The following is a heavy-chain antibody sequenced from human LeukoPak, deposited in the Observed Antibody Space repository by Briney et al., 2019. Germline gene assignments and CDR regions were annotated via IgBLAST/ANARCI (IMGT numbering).Heavy chain of an antibody. CDR1: GFTFNNYW. D-gene: IGHD3-16*01. CDR3: ARVGPVPYYFDY. Sequence: GGSLRLSCAASGFTFNNYWMSWVRQAPGKGLEWVANIRQDGSQKYYVDSVKGRFTISRDNSKNTLYLQMNSLRAEDTAVYYCARVGPVPYYFDYWGQGTLVTVSS. J-gene: IGHJ4*02. CDR2: IRQDGSQK. V-gene: IGHV3-7*03.